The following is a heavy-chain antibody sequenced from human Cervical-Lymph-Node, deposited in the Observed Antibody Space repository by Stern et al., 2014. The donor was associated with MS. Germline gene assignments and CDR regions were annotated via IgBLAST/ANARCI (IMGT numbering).Heavy chain of an antibody. CDR2: VRSKTDGGTI. V-gene: IGHV3-15*05. CDR3: TRDWGY. CDR1: GFTFTNAW. D-gene: IGHD3-16*01. J-gene: IGHJ4*02. Sequence: QLVESGGGLVKPGESLRLSCTASGFTFTNAWMNWVRQAPGQGLAWVGRVRSKTDGGTIDYNPATRAIFVISRSDSQHTVHMQMNSLKFEDTAVYYCTRDWGYWGQGTLVTVSS.